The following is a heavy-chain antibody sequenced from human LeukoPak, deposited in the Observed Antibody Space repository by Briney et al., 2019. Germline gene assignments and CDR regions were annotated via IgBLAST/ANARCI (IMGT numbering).Heavy chain of an antibody. D-gene: IGHD6-19*01. J-gene: IGHJ4*02. CDR2: INSDGSST. CDR1: GFTFSSYW. V-gene: IGHV3-74*01. CDR3: AKDDIRGVAGRRFDY. Sequence: PGGSLRLSCAASGFTFSSYWMHWVRQAPGKGLVWVSRINSDGSSTSYADSVKGRFTISRDNTKNSLYLQMNSLRAEDTALYYCAKDDIRGVAGRRFDYWGQGTLVTVSS.